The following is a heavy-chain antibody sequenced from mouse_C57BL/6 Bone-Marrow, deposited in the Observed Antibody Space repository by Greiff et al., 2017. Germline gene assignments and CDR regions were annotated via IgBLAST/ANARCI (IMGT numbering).Heavy chain of an antibody. CDR3: ARGRCRTGSDLFAY. J-gene: IGHJ3*01. CDR2: IYPYDSET. CDR1: GYTFTSYW. Sequence: QVQLQQPGAELVRPGSSVKLSCKASGYTFTSYWMDWVKQRPGQGLEWIGNIYPYDSETNYNQTFKDKDTLTVDKSSSTAYMQLSSLTSEDSAVYYCARGRCRTGSDLFAYWGQGTLVTVSA. D-gene: IGHD4-1*01. V-gene: IGHV1-61*01.